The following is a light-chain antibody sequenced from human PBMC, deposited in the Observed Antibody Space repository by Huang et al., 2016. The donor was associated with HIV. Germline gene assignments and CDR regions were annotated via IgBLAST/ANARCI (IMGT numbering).Light chain of an antibody. CDR1: QSVSSY. J-gene: IGKJ5*01. CDR3: QQRGNWPQVT. CDR2: DAS. V-gene: IGKV3-11*01. Sequence: EIVLTQSPATLSLSPGERATLSYRASQSVSSYLAWYQQKPGQAPRRLIYDASDRATGIPARFSGSGSGTDFTLTIDSLEPEDFAVYFCQQRGNWPQVTFGRGTRLEIK.